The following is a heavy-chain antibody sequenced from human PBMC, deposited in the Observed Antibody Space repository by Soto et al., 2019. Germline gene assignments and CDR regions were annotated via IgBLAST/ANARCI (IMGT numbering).Heavy chain of an antibody. CDR2: IYYSGST. CDR3: ASWWDNFYGMDV. Sequence: TSETLSLTCTVSGGSISSSSYYWGWIRQPPGKGLEWIGSIYYSGSTYYNPSLKSRVTISVDTSKNQFSLKLSSVTAAYTAVYYCASWWDNFYGMDVRGQGTTVTVSS. D-gene: IGHD1-26*01. J-gene: IGHJ6*02. V-gene: IGHV4-39*01. CDR1: GGSISSSSYY.